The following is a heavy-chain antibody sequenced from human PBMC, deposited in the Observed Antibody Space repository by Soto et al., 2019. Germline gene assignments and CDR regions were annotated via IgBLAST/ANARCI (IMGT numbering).Heavy chain of an antibody. J-gene: IGHJ4*02. Sequence: GESLNPSGNAPGYIFTTSWIGWVRQMPGQGLEWMGIIDPGDSDTRYSPSFQGRITISVDKSISTAYLQWSSLEASDTAIYYCARHAGNSWKGDYFDYWGRGALVTVSS. CDR1: GYIFTTSW. V-gene: IGHV5-51*01. D-gene: IGHD6-13*01. CDR2: IDPGDSDT. CDR3: ARHAGNSWKGDYFDY.